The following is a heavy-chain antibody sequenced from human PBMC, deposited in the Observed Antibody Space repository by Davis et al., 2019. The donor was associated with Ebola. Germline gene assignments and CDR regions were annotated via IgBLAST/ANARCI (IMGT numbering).Heavy chain of an antibody. CDR2: VSHSERET. CDR1: GLSVSSNY. V-gene: IGHV3-30*03. J-gene: IGHJ4*02. D-gene: IGHD3-3*01. CDR3: ARAVFHEVLDY. Sequence: GESLKISCAASGLSVSSNYMHWVRQAPGKGLEWVAVVSHSERETFYADSVKGRFTISRDNSENTLYLQMNSLTADDTALYYCARAVFHEVLDYWGQGTPVTVSS.